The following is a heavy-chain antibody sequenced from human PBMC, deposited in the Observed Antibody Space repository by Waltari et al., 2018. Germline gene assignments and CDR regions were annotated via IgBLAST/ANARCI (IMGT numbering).Heavy chain of an antibody. CDR1: GGSFGSFW. CDR3: ARHRHPGHSFDI. J-gene: IGHJ3*02. Sequence: QVQLQQWGAGVLKPSETLSLTGVVNGGSFGSFWWSWIRQPPGKGLQWIGEIDQSDHPNYKPSLTSRVTISIDTSKNQFYLNLRSVAAADTAVYYCARHRHPGHSFDIWGQGASVLVSS. V-gene: IGHV4-34*02. CDR2: IDQSDHP. D-gene: IGHD3-16*02.